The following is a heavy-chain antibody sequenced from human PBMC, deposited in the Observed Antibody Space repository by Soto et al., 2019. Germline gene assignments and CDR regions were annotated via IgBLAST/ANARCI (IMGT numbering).Heavy chain of an antibody. CDR3: ARGDCSSTSCYYYYYYMDV. D-gene: IGHD2-2*01. V-gene: IGHV1-8*01. CDR1: GYTFTSYD. CDR2: MNPNSGNT. Sequence: ASVKVSCKASGYTFTSYDINWVRQATGQGLEWMGWMNPNSGNTGYAQKFQGRVTMTRNTSIGTAYMELSSLRSEDTAVYYCARGDCSSTSCYYYYYYMDVWGKGTTVTVSS. J-gene: IGHJ6*03.